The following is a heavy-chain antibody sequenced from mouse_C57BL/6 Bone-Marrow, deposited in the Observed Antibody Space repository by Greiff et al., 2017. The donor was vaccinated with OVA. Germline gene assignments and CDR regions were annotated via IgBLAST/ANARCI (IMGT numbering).Heavy chain of an antibody. CDR3: ARDLTGNY. J-gene: IGHJ2*01. CDR2: ISDGGSYT. D-gene: IGHD4-1*01. CDR1: GFTFSSYA. Sequence: EVPLVESGGGLVKPGGSLKLSCAASGFTFSSYAMSWVRQTPEKRLEWVATISDGGSYTYYPDNVKGRFTISRENAKNNLYLQMSHLKAEDTAMYYCARDLTGNYWGQGTTLTVSS. V-gene: IGHV5-4*01.